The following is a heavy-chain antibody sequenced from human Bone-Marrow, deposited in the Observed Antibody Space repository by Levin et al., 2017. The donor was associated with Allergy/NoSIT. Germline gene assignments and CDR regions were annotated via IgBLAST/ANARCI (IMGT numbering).Heavy chain of an antibody. CDR1: GFTFSSYA. CDR3: VRGISMPDY. CDR2: ISGGGGTT. V-gene: IGHV3-23*01. D-gene: IGHD2-2*01. Sequence: SGGSLRLSCAASGFTFSSYAMSWVRQAPGKGLEWVSGISGGGGTTYYADSVKGRFTISRDNSKNTLSLRTNSLRAEDTAVYYCVRGISMPDYWGQGTLVTVSS. J-gene: IGHJ4*02.